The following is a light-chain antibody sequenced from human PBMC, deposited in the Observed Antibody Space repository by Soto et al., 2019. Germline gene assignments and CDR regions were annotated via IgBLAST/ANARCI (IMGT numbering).Light chain of an antibody. V-gene: IGKV2-28*01. CDR2: LGS. CDR3: MQALVAPRT. CDR1: QSLLYRNGHHY. J-gene: IGKJ1*01. Sequence: DIVMTQSPLSLPVTPGEPASISCRSSQSLLYRNGHHYLDWYLQKPGQSPQLLIYLGSNRASGVTDRFSGSGSGTDFTLKISRVEAEDVGIYYCMQALVAPRTCGQGTKVELK.